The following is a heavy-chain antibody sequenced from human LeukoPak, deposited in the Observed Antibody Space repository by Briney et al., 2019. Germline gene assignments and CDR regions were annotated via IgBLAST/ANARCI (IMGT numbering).Heavy chain of an antibody. CDR2: INPNSGGT. D-gene: IGHD5-24*01. CDR3: AMLLEMATINDY. CDR1: GYTFTGYY. Sequence: ASAKVSCKASGYTFTGYYMHWVRRAPGQGLEWMGWINPNSGGTNYAQKFQGRVTMTRDTSISTAYMELSRLRSDDTAVYYCAMLLEMATINDYWGQGTLVTVSS. J-gene: IGHJ4*02. V-gene: IGHV1-2*02.